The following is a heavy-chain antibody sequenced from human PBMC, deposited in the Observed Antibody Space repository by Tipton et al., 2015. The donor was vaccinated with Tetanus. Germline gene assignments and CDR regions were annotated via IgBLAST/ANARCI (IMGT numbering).Heavy chain of an antibody. Sequence: TLSLTCTVSGDSISSSDYYWGWIRQPPGKGLEWIGEINHSGSTNYNPSLKSRVTISVDTSKNQFSLKLSSVTAADTAVYYCARANGPGSYLDYWGQGTLVTVSS. D-gene: IGHD2-8*01. V-gene: IGHV4-39*07. CDR2: INHSGST. CDR3: ARANGPGSYLDY. CDR1: GDSISSSDYY. J-gene: IGHJ4*02.